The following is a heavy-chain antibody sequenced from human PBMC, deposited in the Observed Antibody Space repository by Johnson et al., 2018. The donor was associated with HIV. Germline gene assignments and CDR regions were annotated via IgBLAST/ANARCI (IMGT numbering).Heavy chain of an antibody. CDR1: GFTFSSYW. CDR3: ATGGMVVASNFGDAFDI. Sequence: VQLVESGGRLVQPGGSLGLSCSASGFTFSSYWMTWVRQAPGQGLEWVANIKQDGSEKYYVASVRGRFPISRDNAKNSLYLQMNSLRAEDTALYYCATGGMVVASNFGDAFDIWGQGTMVTVSS. CDR2: IKQDGSEK. J-gene: IGHJ3*02. V-gene: IGHV3-7*03. D-gene: IGHD2-15*01.